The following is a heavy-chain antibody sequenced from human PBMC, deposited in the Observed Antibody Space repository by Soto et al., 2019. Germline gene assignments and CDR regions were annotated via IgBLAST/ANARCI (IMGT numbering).Heavy chain of an antibody. CDR2: ISSSSSYT. CDR1: GFTFSDYY. CDR3: ARVFRNCSSTSCYGPYYYYGMDV. D-gene: IGHD2-2*01. J-gene: IGHJ6*02. Sequence: GGSLRLSCAASGFTFSDYYMSWIRQAPGKGLEWVSYISSSSSYTNYADSVKGRFTISRDNAKNSLYLQMNSLRAEDTAVYYCARVFRNCSSTSCYGPYYYYGMDVWGQGTTVIVSS. V-gene: IGHV3-11*06.